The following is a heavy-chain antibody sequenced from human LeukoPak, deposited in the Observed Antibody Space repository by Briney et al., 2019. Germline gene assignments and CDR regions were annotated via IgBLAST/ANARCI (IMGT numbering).Heavy chain of an antibody. CDR1: GYTFTSYG. CDR3: ARTHVGEFQLVLGY. V-gene: IGHV1-18*01. J-gene: IGHJ4*02. Sequence: GASVTVSCKASGYTFTSYGISWVRQAPGQGLEWMGWISAYNGNTNYAQKLQGRVTMTTDTSTSTAYKELRSLRSEDTAVYYCARTHVGEFQLVLGYWGQGTLVTVSS. D-gene: IGHD6-6*01. CDR2: ISAYNGNT.